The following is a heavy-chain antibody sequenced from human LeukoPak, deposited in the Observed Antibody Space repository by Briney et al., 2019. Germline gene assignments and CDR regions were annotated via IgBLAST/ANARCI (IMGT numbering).Heavy chain of an antibody. Sequence: PGGSLRLSCAVSGFTFSSYWMPWVRQAPGKGLVWVSRINSDGSSASYADSVKGRFTISRDNAKNTLYLQMNSLRAEDTAVYYCARDQIKGSGWYYYWGQGTLVTVSS. CDR1: GFTFSSYW. J-gene: IGHJ4*02. D-gene: IGHD6-19*01. CDR3: ARDQIKGSGWYYY. V-gene: IGHV3-74*01. CDR2: INSDGSSA.